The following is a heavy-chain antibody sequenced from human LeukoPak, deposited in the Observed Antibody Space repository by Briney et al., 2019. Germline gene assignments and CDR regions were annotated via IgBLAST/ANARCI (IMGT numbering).Heavy chain of an antibody. CDR2: IYHSGTT. J-gene: IGHJ4*02. D-gene: IGHD5-12*01. CDR3: CAEYGYGDHDY. V-gene: IGHV4-59*02. Sequence: SETLSLTCAVSGASVSSHYWSWIRQSPGKGLERIGHIYHSGTTKYNPSLKSRVTISVDTPKSQFSLKLKSVTAADTAVYYCCAEYGYGDHDYWGQGTLVSVSS. CDR1: GASVSSHY.